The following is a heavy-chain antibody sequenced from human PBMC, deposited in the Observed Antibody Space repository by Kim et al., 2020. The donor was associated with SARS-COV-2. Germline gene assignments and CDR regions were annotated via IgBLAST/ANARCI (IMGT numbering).Heavy chain of an antibody. D-gene: IGHD2-15*01. CDR3: TGGRGGWSDP. Sequence: GGSLRLSCVASGFTFSSNWMHWVRQAPGKGLVWVSRINNDGRSKNYADSVKGRFTISRDNAKNTLYLQMNSLRAEDTAVYYCTGGRGGWSDPWGQGTLVTVSS. J-gene: IGHJ5*02. CDR2: INNDGRSK. CDR1: GFTFSSNW. V-gene: IGHV3-74*01.